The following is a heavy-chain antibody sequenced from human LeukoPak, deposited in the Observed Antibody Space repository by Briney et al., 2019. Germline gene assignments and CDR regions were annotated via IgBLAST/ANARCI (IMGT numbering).Heavy chain of an antibody. Sequence: GGSLRLSCAASGFTFSSYAMSWVRQAPGKGLEWVSAISGSGGSTYYADSVKGRFTNSRDNSKNTLYLQMNSLRAEDTAVYYCAKDQAYSSGLFDYWGQGALVTVSS. D-gene: IGHD6-19*01. CDR3: AKDQAYSSGLFDY. J-gene: IGHJ4*02. V-gene: IGHV3-23*01. CDR1: GFTFSSYA. CDR2: ISGSGGST.